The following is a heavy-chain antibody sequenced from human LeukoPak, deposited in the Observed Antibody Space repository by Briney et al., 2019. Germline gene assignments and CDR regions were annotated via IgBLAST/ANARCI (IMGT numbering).Heavy chain of an antibody. CDR1: GFTFSSYA. J-gene: IGHJ4*02. Sequence: SGGSLRLSCAASGFTFSSYAMSWVRQAPGKGLEWVSAISGSGGSTYYADSVKGRFTISRDNSKNTLYLQMNSLRAEDTAVYYCAKDYSGSYYLLDYWGQGTLVTVSS. CDR2: ISGSGGST. D-gene: IGHD1-26*01. CDR3: AKDYSGSYYLLDY. V-gene: IGHV3-23*01.